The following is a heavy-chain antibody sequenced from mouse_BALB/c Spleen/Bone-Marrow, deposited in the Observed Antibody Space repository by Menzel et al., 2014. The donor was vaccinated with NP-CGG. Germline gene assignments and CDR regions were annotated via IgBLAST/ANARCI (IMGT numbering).Heavy chain of an antibody. J-gene: IGHJ4*01. CDR3: ARDFTTAPDYAMDY. D-gene: IGHD1-2*01. CDR2: ISSAGSYS. Sequence: EVQLVESGGDLVKPGGSLKLSCAASGFTFSRYGMSWVRQTPDKRLEWVATISSAGSYSNHPDSVKGRFTISRDNAKNTLYLQMSSLKSEDTAMYYCARDFTTAPDYAMDYWGQGTSVTVSS. CDR1: GFTFSRYG. V-gene: IGHV5-6*01.